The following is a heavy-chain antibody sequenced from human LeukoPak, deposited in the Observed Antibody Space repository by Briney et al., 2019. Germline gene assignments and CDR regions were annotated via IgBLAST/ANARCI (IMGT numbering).Heavy chain of an antibody. Sequence: PSETLSLTCTVSGGSISSSSYYWGWIRQPPGKGLEMIGSIYYSGSTYYNPSLKSRVTISVDTSKNQFSLKLSSVTAADTAVYYCARYYYDSSGYIFDYWGQGTLVTVSS. CDR1: GGSISSSSYY. V-gene: IGHV4-39*01. CDR3: ARYYYDSSGYIFDY. D-gene: IGHD3-22*01. CDR2: IYYSGST. J-gene: IGHJ4*02.